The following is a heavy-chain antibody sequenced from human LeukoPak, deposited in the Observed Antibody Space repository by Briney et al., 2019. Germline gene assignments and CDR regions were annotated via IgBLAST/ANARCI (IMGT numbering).Heavy chain of an antibody. CDR2: MNPNSGNT. D-gene: IGHD1-26*01. Sequence: ASVKVSCKASGYTFTSYGINWVRQATGQGLEWMGWMNPNSGNTGYAQKFQGRVTITRNTSISTAYMELSSLRSEDTAVYYCARGGSYGLPCDAFDIWGQGTMVTVSS. V-gene: IGHV1-8*03. CDR3: ARGGSYGLPCDAFDI. J-gene: IGHJ3*02. CDR1: GYTFTSYG.